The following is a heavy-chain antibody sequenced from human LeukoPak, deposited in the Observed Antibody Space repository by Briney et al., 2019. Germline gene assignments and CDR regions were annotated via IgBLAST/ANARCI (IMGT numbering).Heavy chain of an antibody. D-gene: IGHD6-19*01. Sequence: GGSLRLSCAASGFTFSSIGMSWVRQAPGKGLEWVSAISGSGGSTYYADSVKGRFTISRDNSKNTLYLQMNSLRAEDTAVYYCAKELQWLVLYFDYWGQGTLVTVSS. V-gene: IGHV3-23*01. J-gene: IGHJ4*02. CDR3: AKELQWLVLYFDY. CDR2: ISGSGGST. CDR1: GFTFSSIG.